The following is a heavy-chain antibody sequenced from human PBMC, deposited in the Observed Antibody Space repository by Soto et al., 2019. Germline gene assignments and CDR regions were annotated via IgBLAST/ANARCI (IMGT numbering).Heavy chain of an antibody. Sequence: ETLSLTCAVSGGSISSSNFLSWVRQPPGKGLEWIGEIYHSGSTNYNPSLKSRVTISVDKSKNQFSLKLSSVTAADTAVYYCARAGYYDFWSGYLGLNYYGMDVWGQGTTVTVSS. D-gene: IGHD3-3*01. CDR3: ARAGYYDFWSGYLGLNYYGMDV. CDR1: GGSISSSNF. V-gene: IGHV4-4*02. J-gene: IGHJ6*02. CDR2: IYHSGST.